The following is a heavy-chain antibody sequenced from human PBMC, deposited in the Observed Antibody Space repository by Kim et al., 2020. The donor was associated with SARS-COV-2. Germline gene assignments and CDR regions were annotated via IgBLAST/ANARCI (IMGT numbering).Heavy chain of an antibody. V-gene: IGHV3-9*01. Sequence: GGSLRLSCAASGFTFGDYAMHWVRQAPGKGLEWVSGISWNSGSIGYADSVKGRFTISRDNAKNSLYLQMNTLRAEDTALYYCAKDIYLGYSSSWYGDFDIWGQGTMVTVSS. J-gene: IGHJ3*02. CDR2: ISWNSGSI. D-gene: IGHD6-13*01. CDR3: AKDIYLGYSSSWYGDFDI. CDR1: GFTFGDYA.